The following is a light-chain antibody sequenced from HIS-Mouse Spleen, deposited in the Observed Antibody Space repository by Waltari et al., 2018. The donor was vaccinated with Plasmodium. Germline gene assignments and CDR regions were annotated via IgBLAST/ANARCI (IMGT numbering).Light chain of an antibody. J-gene: IGKJ1*01. CDR3: QQYNSYSWT. CDR1: QRISSR. Sequence: DIQMTQSPSTLSASVGDRVTITCRASQRISSRLALYQQKPGKAPKLLIYKASSLESGVPSRFSGSGSGTEFTLTISSLQPDDFATYYCQQYNSYSWTFGQGTKVEIK. V-gene: IGKV1-5*03. CDR2: KAS.